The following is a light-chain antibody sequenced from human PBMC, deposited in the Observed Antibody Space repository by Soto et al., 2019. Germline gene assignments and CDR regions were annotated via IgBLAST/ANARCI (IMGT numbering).Light chain of an antibody. CDR2: MAS. Sequence: DIQMTQSPSTLSASVGDRVTITCRASQSISMWLAWYQQKPGKAPELLIYMASNLKTGVPSRFSGSGSGTEFTLTISGLQPDDFATFYCQQYSTSPRTFGHGTRVEIK. J-gene: IGKJ1*01. CDR3: QQYSTSPRT. CDR1: QSISMW. V-gene: IGKV1-5*03.